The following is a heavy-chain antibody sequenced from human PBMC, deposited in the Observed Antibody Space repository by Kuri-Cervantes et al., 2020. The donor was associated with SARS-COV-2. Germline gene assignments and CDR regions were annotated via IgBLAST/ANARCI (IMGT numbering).Heavy chain of an antibody. CDR3: AKDMYNRSSQYFDP. Sequence: GESLKISCAASGFAFGTYAMTWVRQAPGKGLEWVSGISSSDGTRYYADSVKGRFTISRDTSKNTLYLQMNSLRSEDTAVYYCAKDMYNRSSQYFDPWGQGTLVTVSS. D-gene: IGHD6-6*01. CDR2: ISSSDGTR. J-gene: IGHJ4*02. CDR1: GFAFGTYA. V-gene: IGHV3-23*01.